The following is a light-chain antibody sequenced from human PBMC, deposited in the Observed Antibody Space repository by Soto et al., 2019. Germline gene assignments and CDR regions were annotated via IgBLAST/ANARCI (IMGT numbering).Light chain of an antibody. V-gene: IGKV3-15*01. CDR1: QSINNN. CDR2: GAS. CDR3: QQYNNWPIT. J-gene: IGKJ5*01. Sequence: EIEMTQSPVTLSVSPGERANLSCRASQSINNNLAWYQQKPGQAPSLLIYGASTRATGIPARFSGSGSGTEFTLTISSLQSEDFAVYYCQQYNNWPITFGQGTRPEIK.